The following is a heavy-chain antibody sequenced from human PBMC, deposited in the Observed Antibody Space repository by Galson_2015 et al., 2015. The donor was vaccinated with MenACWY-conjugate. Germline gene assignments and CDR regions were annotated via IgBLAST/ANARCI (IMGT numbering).Heavy chain of an antibody. CDR1: GLTFSSYN. V-gene: IGHV3-21*01. J-gene: IGHJ3*02. CDR2: VSSGSSYI. CDR3: ASGAKRAFDI. Sequence: SLRLSCAASGLTFSSYNMNWVRQAPGKGLEWDSCVSSGSSYIFYADSVKGRFTISRDNAKNSLFLQMNSLRAEDTAVYYCASGAKRAFDIWGQGTMVTVSS. D-gene: IGHD1-26*01.